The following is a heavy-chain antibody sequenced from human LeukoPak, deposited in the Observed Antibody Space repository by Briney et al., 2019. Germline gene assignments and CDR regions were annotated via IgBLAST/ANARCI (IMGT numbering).Heavy chain of an antibody. CDR3: AKETTYYYGSGSYEDY. Sequence: GGSLRLSCAASGFTFSSYAMSWVRQAPGKGLEWVSAISGSGGSTYYADSVKGRFTISRDNSKNTLYLQMNSLRAEDTAVYYGAKETTYYYGSGSYEDYWGQGTLVTVSS. CDR1: GFTFSSYA. D-gene: IGHD3-10*01. CDR2: ISGSGGST. J-gene: IGHJ4*02. V-gene: IGHV3-23*01.